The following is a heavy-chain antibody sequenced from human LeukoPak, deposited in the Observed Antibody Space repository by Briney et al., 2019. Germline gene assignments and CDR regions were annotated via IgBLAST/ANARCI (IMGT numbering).Heavy chain of an antibody. CDR2: IYYGGST. D-gene: IGHD2-15*01. CDR3: ASTYCSGDSCYLDY. J-gene: IGHJ4*02. V-gene: IGHV4-59*08. Sequence: SETLSLTCTVSVGSISSYYWSWIRQPPGKGLEWIGYIYYGGSTSYNPSLKSRVTISVDTSKNQFSLKLSSVTAADTAVYYCASTYCSGDSCYLDYWGQGTLVTVSS. CDR1: VGSISSYY.